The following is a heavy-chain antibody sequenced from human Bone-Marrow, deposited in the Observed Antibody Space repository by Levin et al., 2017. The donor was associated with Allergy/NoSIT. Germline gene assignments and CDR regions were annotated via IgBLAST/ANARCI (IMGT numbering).Heavy chain of an antibody. Sequence: SVKVSCKASGGTFSSYAISWVRQAPGQGLEWMGGIIPIFGTANYAQKFQGRVTITADESTSTAYMELSSLRSEDTAVYYCARGEYQLLSDGGYYYYGMDVWGQGTTVTVSS. D-gene: IGHD2-2*01. J-gene: IGHJ6*02. V-gene: IGHV1-69*13. CDR2: IIPIFGTA. CDR3: ARGEYQLLSDGGYYYYGMDV. CDR1: GGTFSSYA.